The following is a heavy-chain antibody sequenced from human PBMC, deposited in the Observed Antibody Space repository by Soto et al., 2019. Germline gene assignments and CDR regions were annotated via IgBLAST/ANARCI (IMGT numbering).Heavy chain of an antibody. J-gene: IGHJ5*02. V-gene: IGHV3-74*01. D-gene: IGHD2-21*01. CDR3: ARAVVPDL. Sequence: EVQLVESGGGLVQPGGSLRLSCVASGFPFSSYWMHWVRQTPGKGLMSVARIISDGSVTNYADSVKGRFTISRDNAKSTLYLQMTSLRTDDTAVYYCARAVVPDLWGKGTLVTVSS. CDR2: IISDGSVT. CDR1: GFPFSSYW.